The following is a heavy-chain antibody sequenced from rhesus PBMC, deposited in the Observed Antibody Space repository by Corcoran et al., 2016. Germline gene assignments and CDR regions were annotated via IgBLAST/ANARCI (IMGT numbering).Heavy chain of an antibody. V-gene: IGHV4-65*01. J-gene: IGHJ4*01. CDR1: GGSISNNNW. D-gene: IGHD1-44*02. CDR3: ATPAGGSPYYYFDY. Sequence: QMQLQESGPGLVKPSETLSLTCAVSGGSISNNNWWTWIRQPPGKGLEWIGYISGRTGSTSYSPSLKSRVTISKDTSKNQFSLKLSSVTAADTAVYYCATPAGGSPYYYFDYWGPGVLVTVSS. CDR2: ISGRTGST.